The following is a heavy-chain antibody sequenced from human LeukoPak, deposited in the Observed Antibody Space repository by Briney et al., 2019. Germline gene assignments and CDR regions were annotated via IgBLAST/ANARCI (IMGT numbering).Heavy chain of an antibody. J-gene: IGHJ4*02. CDR2: IWYDGSNK. V-gene: IGHV3-33*01. CDR1: GFTFSSYG. Sequence: GGSLRLSCAASGFTFSSYGMHWVRQAPGKGLEWVAAIWYDGSNKYYADSVKGRFTISRDNSKNTLYLQMNSLRAEDTAVYYCARKWELPDYWGQGTLVTVSS. D-gene: IGHD1-26*01. CDR3: ARKWELPDY.